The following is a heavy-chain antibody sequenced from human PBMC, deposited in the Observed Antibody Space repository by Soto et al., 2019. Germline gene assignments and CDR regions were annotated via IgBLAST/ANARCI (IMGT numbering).Heavy chain of an antibody. CDR1: GGSISSGGYY. CDR2: IYYSGST. D-gene: IGHD2-2*01. J-gene: IGHJ6*02. CDR3: ARDNLNLGYCSSTSCPYYGMDV. Sequence: PLSLTCTVSGGSISSGGYYWSWIRQHPGKGLEWIGYIYYSGSTYYNPSLKSRVTISVDTSKNQFSLKLSSVTAADTAVYYSARDNLNLGYCSSTSCPYYGMDVWGQGTTVTVSS. V-gene: IGHV4-31*03.